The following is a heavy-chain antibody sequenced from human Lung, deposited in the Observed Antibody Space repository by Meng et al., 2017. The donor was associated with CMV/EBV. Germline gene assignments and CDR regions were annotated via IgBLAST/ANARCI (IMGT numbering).Heavy chain of an antibody. CDR2: IKSKTDGGTT. Sequence: GGSXRLXCAASGFTFSNAWMSWVRQAPGKGLEWVGRIKSKTDGGTTDYAAPVKGRFTISRDDSKNTLYLQMNSLRDDDTAVYYCAKDRSSSSFFDYWGQGALVTVSS. CDR1: GFTFSNAW. J-gene: IGHJ4*02. V-gene: IGHV3-15*01. D-gene: IGHD6-6*01. CDR3: AKDRSSSSFFDY.